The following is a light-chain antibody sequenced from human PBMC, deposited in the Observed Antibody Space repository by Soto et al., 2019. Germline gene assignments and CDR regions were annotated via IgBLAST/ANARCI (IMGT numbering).Light chain of an antibody. J-gene: IGKJ4*01. Sequence: EIVLTQSPGTLSLSPGERATLSCRASQSVRSNSLAWYQQKPGQAPRLLIDGASTRATGIPDRFSGSGSGTDFTLTITRLEPEDFAVFYCQQYGRSPPTFGGGTNMEIK. V-gene: IGKV3-20*01. CDR3: QQYGRSPPT. CDR2: GAS. CDR1: QSVRSNS.